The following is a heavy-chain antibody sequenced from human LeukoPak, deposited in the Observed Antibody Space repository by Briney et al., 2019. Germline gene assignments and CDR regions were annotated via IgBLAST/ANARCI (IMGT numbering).Heavy chain of an antibody. CDR3: ARVLGVYDSSGFYSQMMDY. CDR2: IKQDGSKK. V-gene: IGHV3-7*03. J-gene: IGHJ4*02. CDR1: GFPFSSYW. D-gene: IGHD3-22*01. Sequence: GGSLSLSCVASGFPFSSYWMTWVRQAPGKGLEWVANIKQDGSKKSYVDSVKGRFTISRDNAKNSLYLQMNSLRAEDTALYHCARVLGVYDSSGFYSQMMDYWGQGTLVTVSS.